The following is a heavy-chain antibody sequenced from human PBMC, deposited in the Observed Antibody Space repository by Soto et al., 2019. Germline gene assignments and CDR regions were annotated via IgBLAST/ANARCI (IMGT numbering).Heavy chain of an antibody. D-gene: IGHD1-20*01. CDR3: ARSIRAPRRFNGIDV. V-gene: IGHV2-70*13. Sequence: SGPTLVNPTETLTLTCTFSGFSLTSPGMCVSWIRQSPGKALEWLALIERDDDDKYYSTSLKTRLTISKDTRKNQLVLTTANMEPADTATYYCARSIRAPRRFNGIDVWGQGTTVTVSS. CDR2: IERDDDDK. J-gene: IGHJ6*02. CDR1: GFSLTSPGMC.